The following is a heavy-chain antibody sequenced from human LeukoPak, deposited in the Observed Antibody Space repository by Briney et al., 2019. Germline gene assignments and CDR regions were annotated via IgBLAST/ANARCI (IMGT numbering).Heavy chain of an antibody. J-gene: IGHJ5*02. D-gene: IGHD6-13*01. V-gene: IGHV3-66*01. CDR2: IYSGGET. CDR3: TRDPPAVAINTYA. CDR1: GVSVSSNF. Sequence: PGGSLRLPCAASGVSVSSNFMIWVRQAPGKGLEWVPLIYSGGETSYADSVKGRFSISRDNSKNTLYLQMNSLRVEDTAVYYCTRDPPAVAINTYAWGQGTLVTVPS.